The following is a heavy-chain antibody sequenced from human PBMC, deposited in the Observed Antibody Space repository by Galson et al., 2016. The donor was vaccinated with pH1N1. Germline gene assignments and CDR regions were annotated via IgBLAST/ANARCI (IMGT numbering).Heavy chain of an antibody. CDR3: ARVGDFWSYYYYNMDV. Sequence: SLRLSCAASGFTVSSNYMSWVRQAPGKGLEWVSLIYSGGRTYYADSVKGRSTISRDNSKNTLYLQRNSLRVEDTAVYYCARVGDFWSYYYYNMDVWGQGTTVTVSS. J-gene: IGHJ6*02. D-gene: IGHD3-3*01. CDR2: IYSGGRT. CDR1: GFTVSSNY. V-gene: IGHV3-53*01.